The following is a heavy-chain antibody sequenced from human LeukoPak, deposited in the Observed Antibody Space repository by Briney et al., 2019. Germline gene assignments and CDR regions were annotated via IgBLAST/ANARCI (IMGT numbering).Heavy chain of an antibody. Sequence: GGSLRLSCAASGFTFSTYSMNWVRQAPGKGLEWVSSISSSSSYIYYADSVKGRFTISRDNAKNSLYLQMNSLRAEDTAVYYCAREALLHSSSWFDAFDIWGQGTMVTVSS. J-gene: IGHJ3*02. CDR1: GFTFSTYS. V-gene: IGHV3-21*01. CDR2: ISSSSSYI. CDR3: AREALLHSSSWFDAFDI. D-gene: IGHD6-13*01.